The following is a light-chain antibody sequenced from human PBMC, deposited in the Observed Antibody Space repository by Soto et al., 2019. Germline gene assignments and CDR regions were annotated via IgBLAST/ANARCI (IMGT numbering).Light chain of an antibody. CDR2: GAS. CDR3: QQYNNWPPVT. Sequence: EIVMTXSPATLSVSXXXXATLSCWASQSVGTNLAWYHQRPGQAPRLLIYGASTRATGIPARFSGSGSGTEFTLTISSLQSEDFAVYYCQQYNNWPPVTFGPGTKVDI. V-gene: IGKV3-15*01. J-gene: IGKJ3*01. CDR1: QSVGTN.